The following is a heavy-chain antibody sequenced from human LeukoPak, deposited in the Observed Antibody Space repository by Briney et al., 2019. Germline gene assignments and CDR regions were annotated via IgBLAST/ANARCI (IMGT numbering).Heavy chain of an antibody. CDR2: IYYSGST. CDR1: GGSISSYY. V-gene: IGHV4-59*01. CDR3: ARSKGHSGYDENFDY. D-gene: IGHD5-12*01. Sequence: SETLSLTCTVSGGSISSYYWSWIRQPPGKGLGWIGYIYYSGSTNYNPSLKGRVTISVDTSKNQFSLKLSSVTAADTAVYYCARSKGHSGYDENFDYWGQGTLVTVSS. J-gene: IGHJ4*02.